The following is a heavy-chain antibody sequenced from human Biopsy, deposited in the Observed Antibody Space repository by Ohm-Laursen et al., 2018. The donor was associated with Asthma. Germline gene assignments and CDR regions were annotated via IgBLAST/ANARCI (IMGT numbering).Heavy chain of an antibody. CDR2: ISFDGSNK. CDR3: AKDERSYYGSDSKYMQPVPLGD. Sequence: SLRLSCAASGFTFRSYAMHWVRQAPGKGLEWVAVISFDGSNKDYADSVKGRFTISRDKSENTLYLQMNSLTAEDTAVYHCAKDERSYYGSDSKYMQPVPLGDWGQGTLVIVSA. CDR1: GFTFRSYA. J-gene: IGHJ4*02. V-gene: IGHV3-30*04. D-gene: IGHD2-21*01.